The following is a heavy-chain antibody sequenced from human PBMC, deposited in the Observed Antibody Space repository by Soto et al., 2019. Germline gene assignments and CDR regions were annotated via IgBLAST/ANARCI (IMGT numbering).Heavy chain of an antibody. V-gene: IGHV4-34*01. D-gene: IGHD6-13*01. CDR3: ARGGSNSYYYYGIDV. Sequence: SETLSLTCAVFGESFGNYYCTWIRQSPGKGLEWIGEVKYDGSTNYSPSLKSRVAISVDTSKSQFSLRLTSVTAADTAVYYCARGGSNSYYYYGIDVWAQGTTVTVSS. J-gene: IGHJ6*02. CDR2: VKYDGST. CDR1: GESFGNYY.